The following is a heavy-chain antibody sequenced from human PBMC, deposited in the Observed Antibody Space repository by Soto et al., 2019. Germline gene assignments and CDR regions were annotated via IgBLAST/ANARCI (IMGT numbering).Heavy chain of an antibody. CDR1: GFTFTSSA. CDR3: AADIWGSSCSLEYYFYSLNV. V-gene: IGHV1-58*01. Sequence: SVKVSCKASGFTFTSSAVQWVRQARGQRLEWIGWIVVGSGNTNYAQKFQERVTITRDMSTSTAYMELSSLRSEDTAVYYCAADIWGSSCSLEYYFYSLNVWGQGTTVTVSS. D-gene: IGHD6-6*01. CDR2: IVVGSGNT. J-gene: IGHJ6*02.